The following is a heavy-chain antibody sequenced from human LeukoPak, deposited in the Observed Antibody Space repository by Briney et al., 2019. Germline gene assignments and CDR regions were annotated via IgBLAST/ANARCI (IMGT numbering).Heavy chain of an antibody. V-gene: IGHV1-18*01. CDR1: GYTFTSYG. Sequence: ASVKVSCKASGYTFTSYGISWVRQAPGQGLEWMGWISAYNGNTNYAQKLQGGVTMTTDTSTSTAYMELRSLRSDDTAVYYCARTGIAAAGMVSGNFDYWGQGTLVTVSP. CDR2: ISAYNGNT. D-gene: IGHD6-13*01. CDR3: ARTGIAAAGMVSGNFDY. J-gene: IGHJ4*02.